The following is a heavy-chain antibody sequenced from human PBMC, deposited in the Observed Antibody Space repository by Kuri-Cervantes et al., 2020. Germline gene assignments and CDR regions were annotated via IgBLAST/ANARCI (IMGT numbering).Heavy chain of an antibody. Sequence: GESLKISCAASGFTFSRYWMHWVRQAPGKGLVWVSRINSDGSSTSYADSVKGRFTISRDNAKNTLYLQMNSLSAEDTAVYYCARFGSNWGQGTLVTVSS. J-gene: IGHJ4*02. V-gene: IGHV3-74*01. CDR3: ARFGSN. CDR2: INSDGSST. CDR1: GFTFSRYW. D-gene: IGHD3-10*01.